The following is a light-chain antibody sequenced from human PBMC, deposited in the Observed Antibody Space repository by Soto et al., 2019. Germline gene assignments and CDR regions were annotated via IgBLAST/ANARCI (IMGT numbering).Light chain of an antibody. CDR1: QTISRW. CDR3: QHYNVYPWT. CDR2: EAS. Sequence: DIQMTQSPSTLSSSVGDRVTLTCRASQTISRWLAWYKQKPGKAPKLLIYEASSLQSGVPSRFRGSGSGTEFTLTISSLKPDDFATYYCQHYNVYPWTFGQGTKVDIK. J-gene: IGKJ1*01. V-gene: IGKV1-5*03.